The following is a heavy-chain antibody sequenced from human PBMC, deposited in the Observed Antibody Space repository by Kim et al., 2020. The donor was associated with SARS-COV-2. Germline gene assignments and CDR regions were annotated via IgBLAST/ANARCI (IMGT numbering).Heavy chain of an antibody. D-gene: IGHD2-15*01. Sequence: AQQFQGRVTVTADESTSTAYMELSSLRSEDTAVYYCARDNCSGGSCYSRYWGQGTLVTVSS. V-gene: IGHV1-69*01. J-gene: IGHJ4*02. CDR3: ARDNCSGGSCYSRY.